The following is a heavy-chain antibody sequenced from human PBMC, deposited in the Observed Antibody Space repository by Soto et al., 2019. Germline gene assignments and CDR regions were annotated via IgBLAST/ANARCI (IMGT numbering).Heavy chain of an antibody. V-gene: IGHV3-7*03. CDR3: ARTKANKWFDP. CDR2: IKQDGGEK. Sequence: PXVSLRLSCAASGFTFINYWMSWVRQAPGKGLEWVANIKQDGGEKYYVDSVKGRFTISRDNAKNSLYLQMNSLRAEDTAVYYCARTKANKWFDPWGQGTLVTVSS. CDR1: GFTFINYW. D-gene: IGHD1-26*01. J-gene: IGHJ5*02.